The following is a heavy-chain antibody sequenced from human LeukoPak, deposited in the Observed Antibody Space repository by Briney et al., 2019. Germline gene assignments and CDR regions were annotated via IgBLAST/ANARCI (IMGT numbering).Heavy chain of an antibody. Sequence: GGTLRLSCAASGFTFSSYGMSWVRQAPGKGLEWVSAISGSGGSTYYADSVKGRFTISRDNSKNTLYLQMNSLRAEDTAVYYCAKDLNSGDYGGFDPWGQGTLVTVSS. D-gene: IGHD4-17*01. J-gene: IGHJ5*02. V-gene: IGHV3-23*01. CDR1: GFTFSSYG. CDR2: ISGSGGST. CDR3: AKDLNSGDYGGFDP.